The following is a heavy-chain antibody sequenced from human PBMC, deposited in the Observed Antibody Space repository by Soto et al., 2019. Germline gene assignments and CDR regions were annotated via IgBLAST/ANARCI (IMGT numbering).Heavy chain of an antibody. V-gene: IGHV3-30*03. CDR3: ASQSAGWEHHYLVY. D-gene: IGHD1-26*01. CDR2: ISDDGTEK. J-gene: IGHJ4*02. Sequence: QVQLVESGGGVVQPGTSLRLSCAASGFSFSDFGMHWVRQTPGRGLEWVADISDDGTEKNYADSVKGRFSISRDNNKNTLYLEVSSLRVEDTAVYYCASQSAGWEHHYLVYGGQGSLVTVSS. CDR1: GFSFSDFG.